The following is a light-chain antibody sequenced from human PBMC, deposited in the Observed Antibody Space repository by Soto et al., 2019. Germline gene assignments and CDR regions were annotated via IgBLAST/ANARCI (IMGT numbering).Light chain of an antibody. CDR2: DAS. CDR3: QHYNSYSEA. CDR1: QSISTW. Sequence: QMTQSPSTLSASVGDRVTITCRASQSISTWLAWYQQKPGRAPKLLMFDASNLQSGVPSRFSGSGSGTEFTLTISSLQPDDFATYYCQHYNSYSEAFGQGTKVDIK. J-gene: IGKJ1*01. V-gene: IGKV1-5*01.